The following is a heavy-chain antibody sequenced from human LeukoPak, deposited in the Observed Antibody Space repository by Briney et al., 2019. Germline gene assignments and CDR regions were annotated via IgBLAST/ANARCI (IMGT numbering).Heavy chain of an antibody. J-gene: IGHJ4*02. CDR2: INPNTGNT. D-gene: IGHD5-12*01. V-gene: IGHV1-2*02. CDR1: GYTFTDDY. Sequence: ASVKVSCKASGYTFTDDYIHWLRQAPGQGLEWIGWINPNTGNTHSAQKFQGRVTMTTATSISTSYLDLSRLTSDDTAMYYCARGGGYGGRFDYWGQGTLVTVSS. CDR3: ARGGGYGGRFDY.